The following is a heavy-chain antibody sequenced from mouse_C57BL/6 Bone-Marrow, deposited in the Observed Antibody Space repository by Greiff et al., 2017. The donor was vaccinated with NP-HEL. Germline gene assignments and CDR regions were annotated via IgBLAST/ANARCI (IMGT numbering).Heavy chain of an antibody. J-gene: IGHJ2*01. V-gene: IGHV2-2*01. CDR3: ARNYRITTVVATDYFDY. Sequence: QVQLQQSGPGLVQPSQSLSITCTVSGFSLTSYGVHWVRQSPGKGLEWLGVIWSGGSTDYNAAFISRLSISKDNSKSQVFFKMNSLQADDTAIYYCARNYRITTVVATDYFDYWGQGTTLTVSS. CDR2: IWSGGST. CDR1: GFSLTSYG. D-gene: IGHD1-1*01.